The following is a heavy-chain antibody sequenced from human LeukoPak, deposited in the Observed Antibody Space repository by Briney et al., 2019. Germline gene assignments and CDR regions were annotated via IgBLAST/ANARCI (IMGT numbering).Heavy chain of an antibody. Sequence: GGSLRLSCAASGFTFSSYEMNWVRQAPGKGLEWVSYISSSGSTIYYADSVKGRFTISRDNAKNSLYLQMNSLRAEDTAVYYCARDMDPTLSYYFGYWGQGTLVTVSS. CDR2: ISSSGSTI. J-gene: IGHJ4*02. D-gene: IGHD2-2*01. CDR1: GFTFSSYE. V-gene: IGHV3-48*03. CDR3: ARDMDPTLSYYFGY.